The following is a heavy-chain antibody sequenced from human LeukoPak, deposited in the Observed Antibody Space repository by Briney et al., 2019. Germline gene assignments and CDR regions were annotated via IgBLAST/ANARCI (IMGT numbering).Heavy chain of an antibody. CDR1: GFTFGTFA. Sequence: PGGSLRLPCAASGFTFGTFAMSWVRQAPGKGLEWVSAITGSGDSTSYADSVKGRFTISRDNSKNTLYLQMKSLRAEDTAVYYCAKDLLTAITARPHHWGQGTLVTVSS. V-gene: IGHV3-23*01. CDR3: AKDLLTAITARPHH. D-gene: IGHD1-7*01. J-gene: IGHJ5*02. CDR2: ITGSGDST.